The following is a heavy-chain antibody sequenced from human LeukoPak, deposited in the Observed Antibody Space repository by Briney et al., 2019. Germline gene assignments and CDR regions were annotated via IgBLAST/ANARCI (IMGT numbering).Heavy chain of an antibody. V-gene: IGHV1-2*02. D-gene: IGHD4-23*01. J-gene: IGHJ3*02. CDR1: GYTFSGYY. Sequence: ASVKVSCKASGYTFSGYYMYWVRQAPGQGLEWMGWIDPNSGGTNYAQKFQGRVTMTRDTSISTAYMELSRLRSDDTAVYYCARLYGGNAFDIWGQGTMVTVSS. CDR2: IDPNSGGT. CDR3: ARLYGGNAFDI.